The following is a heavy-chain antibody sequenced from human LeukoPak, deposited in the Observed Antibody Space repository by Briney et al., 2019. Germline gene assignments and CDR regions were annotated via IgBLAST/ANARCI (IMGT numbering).Heavy chain of an antibody. D-gene: IGHD7-27*01. V-gene: IGHV1-8*02. Sequence: ASVKVSCKASGYTFTNYALHWERQATGQRPEWMGWMSPNSGDTGYAQKFQDRVTMTRNTSISTAYMELSSLRSDDTAVYYCARGPPNWGYDYWGPGTLVTVSS. J-gene: IGHJ4*02. CDR2: MSPNSGDT. CDR1: GYTFTNYA. CDR3: ARGPPNWGYDY.